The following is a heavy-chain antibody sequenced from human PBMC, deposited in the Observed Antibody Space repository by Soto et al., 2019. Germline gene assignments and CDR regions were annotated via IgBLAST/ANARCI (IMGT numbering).Heavy chain of an antibody. CDR2: IYYSGST. CDR1: GGSISSYY. V-gene: IGHV4-59*01. Sequence: SETLSLTCTVSGGSISSYYWSWIRQPPGKGLEWIGYIYYSGSTNYSPSLKSRVTISVDTSKNQFSLKLSSVTAADTAVYYCARESGPIEYRSSPMCSDPWGQGTLVTVSS. D-gene: IGHD6-6*01. CDR3: ARESGPIEYRSSPMCSDP. J-gene: IGHJ5*02.